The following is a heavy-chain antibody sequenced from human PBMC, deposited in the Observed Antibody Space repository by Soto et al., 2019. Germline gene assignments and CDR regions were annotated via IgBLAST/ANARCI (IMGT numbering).Heavy chain of an antibody. Sequence: GGSLRLSCAASGFTFSSYGMHWVRQAPGKGLEWVAVIWYDGSNKYYADSVKGRFTISRDNSKNTLYLQMNSLRAEDTAVYYCARDPMVRGVTKEYNWFDPWGQGTLVTVSS. CDR1: GFTFSSYG. J-gene: IGHJ5*02. D-gene: IGHD3-10*01. V-gene: IGHV3-33*01. CDR2: IWYDGSNK. CDR3: ARDPMVRGVTKEYNWFDP.